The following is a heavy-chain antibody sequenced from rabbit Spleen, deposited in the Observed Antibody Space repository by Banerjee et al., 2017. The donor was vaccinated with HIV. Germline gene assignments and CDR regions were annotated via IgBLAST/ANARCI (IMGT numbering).Heavy chain of an antibody. CDR2: IDPVFGAT. D-gene: IGHD4-1*01. CDR3: VREVAAKFGL. Sequence: QEQLVESGGGLVQPGGSLKLSCKASGFDLSSYGVSWVRQAPGKGLEWIGYIDPVFGATYYATWVNGRFSISRENTQNTVSLQLNSLTAADTATYFCVREVAAKFGLWGPGTLVTVS. CDR1: GFDLSSYG. V-gene: IGHV1S47*01. J-gene: IGHJ4*01.